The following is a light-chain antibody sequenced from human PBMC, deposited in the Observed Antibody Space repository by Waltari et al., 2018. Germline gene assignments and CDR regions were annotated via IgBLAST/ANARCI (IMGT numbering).Light chain of an antibody. Sequence: QSALTQPPSVSGSPGQSVTISCTGTSSDVGSYNRVSWYQQPPDTAPKLIIYEVSDRPSGVPDRFAGSKSANTAFLTISGLQAEDEADYVCSSYTSSSTWVFGTGTKVTVL. CDR3: SSYTSSSTWV. J-gene: IGLJ1*01. CDR2: EVS. CDR1: SSDVGSYNR. V-gene: IGLV2-18*02.